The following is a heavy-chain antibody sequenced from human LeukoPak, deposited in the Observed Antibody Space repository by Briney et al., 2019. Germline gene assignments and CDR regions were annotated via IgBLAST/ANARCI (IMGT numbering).Heavy chain of an antibody. V-gene: IGHV3-7*01. CDR2: IQSDGSEQ. J-gene: IGHJ5*02. Sequence: QPGGSLRLSCAASGFTFSSNWMSWVRQAPGKGLEWVGNIQSDGSEQYPVDSVKGRFTISRDNARNSLFLQMNSLRVEDTAVYYCASQSYARFDPWGQGTLVTVSS. CDR3: ASQSYARFDP. CDR1: GFTFSSNW. D-gene: IGHD3-16*01.